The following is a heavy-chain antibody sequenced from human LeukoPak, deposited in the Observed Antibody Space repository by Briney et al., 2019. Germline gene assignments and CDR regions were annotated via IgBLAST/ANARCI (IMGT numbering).Heavy chain of an antibody. CDR2: ISHGGSNK. D-gene: IGHD3-22*01. CDR3: ARDGSSGHSNGIHYFDY. CDR1: GFTFSAFA. Sequence: PGGSLRLSCAASGFTFSAFAMHWVRQAPGKGLEWVALISHGGSNKYYADSVKDRFTISRDNSKNTLYLQMNSLRAEDTAVYYCARDGSSGHSNGIHYFDYWGQGTLVTVSS. V-gene: IGHV3-30-3*01. J-gene: IGHJ4*02.